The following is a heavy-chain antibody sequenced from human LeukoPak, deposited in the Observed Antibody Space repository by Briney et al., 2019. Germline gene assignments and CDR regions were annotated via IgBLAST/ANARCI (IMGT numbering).Heavy chain of an antibody. J-gene: IGHJ4*02. CDR1: GYTFTSHY. CDR2: VNPGGGST. D-gene: IGHD6-19*01. CDR3: AGEAVAGTDTPDY. V-gene: IGHV1-46*01. Sequence: ASVKVSCKASGYTFTSHYMHWVRQAPGQGLEWMGIVNPGGGSTSYAQKFQGRVTMTRDTSTSTVYMELSSLRSEDTAVYYCAGEAVAGTDTPDYWGQGTLVTVSS.